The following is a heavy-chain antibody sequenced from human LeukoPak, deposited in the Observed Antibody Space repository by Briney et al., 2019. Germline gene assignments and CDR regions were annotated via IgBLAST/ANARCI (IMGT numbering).Heavy chain of an antibody. V-gene: IGHV1-69*13. CDR3: AREGGEYCSSTSCPFDY. J-gene: IGHJ4*02. D-gene: IGHD2-2*01. Sequence: ASVKVSCKASGYTFTSYGISWVRQAPGQGLEWMGGIIPIFGTANYAQKFQGRVTITADESTSTAYMELSSLRSEDTAVYYCAREGGEYCSSTSCPFDYWGQGTLVTVSS. CDR2: IIPIFGTA. CDR1: GYTFTSYG.